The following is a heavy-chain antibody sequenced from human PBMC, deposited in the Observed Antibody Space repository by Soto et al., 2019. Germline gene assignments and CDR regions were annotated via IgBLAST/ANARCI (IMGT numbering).Heavy chain of an antibody. V-gene: IGHV4-39*01. J-gene: IGHJ4*02. CDR2: IYYSGST. D-gene: IGHD3-22*01. Sequence: QLQLQESGPGLVKPSETLSLTCTVSGGSISSSSYYWGWIRQPPGKGLEWIGSIYYSGSTYYNPSLKSRVTISVDTSKNQFSLKLSSVTAADTAVYYCASLSYDSYLAYWGQGTLVTVSS. CDR3: ASLSYDSYLAY. CDR1: GGSISSSSYY.